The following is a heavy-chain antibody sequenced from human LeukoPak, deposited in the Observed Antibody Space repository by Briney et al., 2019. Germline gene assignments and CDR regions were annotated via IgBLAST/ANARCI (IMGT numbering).Heavy chain of an antibody. D-gene: IGHD5-12*01. Sequence: GGSLRLSCVASGFTFSSYWMYWVRQAPGKGLVWVSRINSDGSSTNYADSVKGRFTISRDNAKNTLYLQMNSLRAEDTAVYYCVRDIVVTMVSVYYGMDVWGQGTTVTVSS. CDR2: INSDGSST. J-gene: IGHJ6*02. CDR3: VRDIVVTMVSVYYGMDV. V-gene: IGHV3-74*01. CDR1: GFTFSSYW.